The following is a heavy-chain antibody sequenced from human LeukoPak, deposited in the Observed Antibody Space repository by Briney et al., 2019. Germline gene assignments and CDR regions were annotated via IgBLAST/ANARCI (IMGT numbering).Heavy chain of an antibody. J-gene: IGHJ6*02. CDR2: IYGGGST. D-gene: IGHD3-9*01. V-gene: IGHV3-53*01. Sequence: GGSLRLSCAASGVTVSSNYMYWVRQAPGKGLEWVSVIYGGGSTYYADSVKGRFTISSDNSKNTLYLQMNTLRVEDTAVYYCTRDLMDYDVSTGLHHYYMDVWGQGTTLTVSS. CDR3: TRDLMDYDVSTGLHHYYMDV. CDR1: GVTVSSNY.